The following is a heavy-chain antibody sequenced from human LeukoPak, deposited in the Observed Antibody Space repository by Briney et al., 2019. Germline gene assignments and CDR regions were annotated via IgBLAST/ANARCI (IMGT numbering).Heavy chain of an antibody. Sequence: GGTLRLSCAASGFTFSSNGMSWVRQAPGKGLEWVSAISGSGGSTYYADSVKGRFTISRDNSKNTVYLQMNSLRAENTAVYYCAKEGAGFRVCFDIGGHGTMVAVSS. D-gene: IGHD3-10*01. CDR2: ISGSGGST. J-gene: IGHJ3*02. V-gene: IGHV3-23*01. CDR3: AKEGAGFRVCFDI. CDR1: GFTFSSNG.